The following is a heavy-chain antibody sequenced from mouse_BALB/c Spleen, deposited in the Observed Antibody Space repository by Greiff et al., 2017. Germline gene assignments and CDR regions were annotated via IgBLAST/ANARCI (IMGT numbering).Heavy chain of an antibody. Sequence: AQRVESGPGLVAPSQSLSITCTVSGFSLTSYGVHWVRQPPGKGLEWLGVIWAGGSTNYNSALMSRLSISKDNSKSQVFLKMNSLQTDDTAMYYCARDRDGYWYFDVWGAGTTVTVSS. CDR3: ARDRDGYWYFDV. CDR1: GFSLTSYG. D-gene: IGHD2-3*01. V-gene: IGHV2-9*02. J-gene: IGHJ1*01. CDR2: IWAGGST.